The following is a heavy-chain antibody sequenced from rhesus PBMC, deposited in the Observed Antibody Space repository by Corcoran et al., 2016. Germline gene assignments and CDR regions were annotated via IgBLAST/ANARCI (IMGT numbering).Heavy chain of an antibody. CDR1: GFTFSDFF. V-gene: IGHV3S25*01. CDR2: LTNNGDQT. D-gene: IGHD4-29*01. J-gene: IGHJ4*01. Sequence: EVQLVESGGGLVQPGGSLRLSCVASGFTFSDFFMYWVRQAQRKGLEWISTLTNNGDQTYYADSVLGHFTISRDNSRNTLSLQMNSLRTEDTAVYYCVKDLPGSNGGFDSWGQGVLVTVSS. CDR3: VKDLPGSNGGFDS.